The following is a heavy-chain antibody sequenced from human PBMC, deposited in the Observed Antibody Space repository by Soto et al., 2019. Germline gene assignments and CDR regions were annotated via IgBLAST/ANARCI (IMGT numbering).Heavy chain of an antibody. CDR3: VLYYYDSSGYYPTPHDAFDI. Sequence: LRLSCAASGFTFSSYAMSWVRQAPGKGLEWVSAISGSGGSTYYADSVKGRFTISRDNSKNTLYLQMNSLRAEDTAVYYCVLYYYDSSGYYPTPHDAFDIWGQGTMVTVSS. V-gene: IGHV3-23*01. D-gene: IGHD3-22*01. J-gene: IGHJ3*02. CDR1: GFTFSSYA. CDR2: ISGSGGST.